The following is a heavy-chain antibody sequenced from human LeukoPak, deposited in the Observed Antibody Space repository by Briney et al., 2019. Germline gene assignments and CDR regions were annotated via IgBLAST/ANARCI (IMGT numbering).Heavy chain of an antibody. CDR3: AKDTIFAVDPFDY. V-gene: IGHV3-30*02. J-gene: IGHJ4*02. CDR2: IRYDGNNK. CDR1: GFIFSNYG. D-gene: IGHD3-3*01. Sequence: GGSLRLSCGASGFIFSNYGIHWVRQAPGKGLEWVAFIRYDGNNKYYADSVKGRFTISRDNSKNTLYLQMNSLRAEDTAVYYCAKDTIFAVDPFDYWGQGTLVTVSS.